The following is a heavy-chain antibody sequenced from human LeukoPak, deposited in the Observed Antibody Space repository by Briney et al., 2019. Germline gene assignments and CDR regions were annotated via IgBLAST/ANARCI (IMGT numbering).Heavy chain of an antibody. CDR1: GFTFSDHY. J-gene: IGHJ4*02. Sequence: GGSLRLSCAASGFTFSDHYMDWVRQAPGKGLEWVGRTRNKASSYTTEYAASVKGRFTISRDDSKNSLYLQMNSLKTEDTAVYYCAREDYYDSSGLDYWGQETLVTVSS. CDR3: AREDYYDSSGLDY. D-gene: IGHD3-22*01. CDR2: TRNKASSYTT. V-gene: IGHV3-72*01.